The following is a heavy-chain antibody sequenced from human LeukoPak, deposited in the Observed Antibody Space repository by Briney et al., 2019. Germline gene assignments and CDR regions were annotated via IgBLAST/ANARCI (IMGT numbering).Heavy chain of an antibody. CDR3: ARVPRQLRSLDY. V-gene: IGHV4-31*03. J-gene: IGHJ4*02. CDR1: GGSISSGGYY. D-gene: IGHD5-18*01. CDR2: IYYSGST. Sequence: SQTLSLTCTVSGGSISSGGYYWSWIRQHPGKGLEWIGYIYYSGSTYYNPSLKSRVTISVDTSKNQFSLKLSSVTAAETAVYYCARVPRQLRSLDYWGQGTLVTVSS.